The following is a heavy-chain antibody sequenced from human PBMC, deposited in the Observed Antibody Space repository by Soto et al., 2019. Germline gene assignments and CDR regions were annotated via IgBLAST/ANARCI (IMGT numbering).Heavy chain of an antibody. CDR2: IYYSGST. CDR3: ARDRGSGMDV. Sequence: SETLSLTCTVSGGSISSGGYYWSWIRQHPGKGLEWIGYIYYSGSTYYNPSLKSRVTISVDTSKNQFSLKLGSVTAADTAVYYCARDRGSGMDVWGQGTTVTVSS. V-gene: IGHV4-31*03. D-gene: IGHD3-10*01. J-gene: IGHJ6*02. CDR1: GGSISSGGYY.